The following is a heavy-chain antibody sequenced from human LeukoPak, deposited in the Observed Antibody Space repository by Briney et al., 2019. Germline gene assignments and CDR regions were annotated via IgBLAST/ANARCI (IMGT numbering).Heavy chain of an antibody. CDR3: ALYCNAGTCGYFDS. CDR2: FHYRGST. D-gene: IGHD2-15*01. Sequence: SDTLSLTCAVSGDSISSSNWCCWIRQPPGKGRGWIEYFHYRGSTDYTPSLKSRVAMSVDTSRNQYSLTLSSVTAVDTAVYYCALYCNAGTCGYFDSWGQETLITVSS. V-gene: IGHV4-28*01. CDR1: GDSISSSNW. J-gene: IGHJ4*02.